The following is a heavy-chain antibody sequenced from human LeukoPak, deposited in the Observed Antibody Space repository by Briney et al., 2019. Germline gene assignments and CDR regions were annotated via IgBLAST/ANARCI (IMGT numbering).Heavy chain of an antibody. CDR2: IYYSGST. CDR1: GASISSTDYY. Sequence: SETLSLTCTVSGASISSTDYYWTWIRQPPGKGLEWIGYIYYSGSTYYNPSLKRRVTMSLDTSKNHFSVKLSSVTAADTAVYYCARSIFGYSSSYLVWGQGALVTVSS. D-gene: IGHD6-13*01. V-gene: IGHV4-30-4*08. CDR3: ARSIFGYSSSYLV. J-gene: IGHJ4*02.